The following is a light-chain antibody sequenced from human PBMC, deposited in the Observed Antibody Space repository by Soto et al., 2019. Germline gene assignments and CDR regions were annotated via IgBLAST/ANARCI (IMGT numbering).Light chain of an antibody. CDR3: CSYAGGYTHAV. CDR1: SSDVGGYNH. Sequence: QSALTQPASVSGSPGQSITISCTGTSSDVGGYNHVSWYQHHPGKAPKLMIYEVSNRPSGVSNRFSGSKSGNTASLTISGLQAEDEADYYCCSYAGGYTHAVFGGGTKLTVL. CDR2: EVS. J-gene: IGLJ2*01. V-gene: IGLV2-14*01.